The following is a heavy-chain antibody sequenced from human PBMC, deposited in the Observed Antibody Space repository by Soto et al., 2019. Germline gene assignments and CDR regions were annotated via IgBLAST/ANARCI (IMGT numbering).Heavy chain of an antibody. V-gene: IGHV3-48*01. D-gene: IGHD6-13*01. Sequence: HPGGSLRLSCAASGFTFSSYSMNWVRQAPGKGLEWVSYISSSSSTIYYADSVKGRFTISRDNSKDTLYLQMNSLRAEDTALYYCAKYASSTWSLFDYWGQGALVTVSS. CDR2: ISSSSSTI. J-gene: IGHJ4*02. CDR3: AKYASSTWSLFDY. CDR1: GFTFSSYS.